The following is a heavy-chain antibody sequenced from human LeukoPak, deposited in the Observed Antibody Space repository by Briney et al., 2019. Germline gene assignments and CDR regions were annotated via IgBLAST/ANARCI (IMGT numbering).Heavy chain of an antibody. J-gene: IGHJ4*02. CDR1: GFTFSTYV. CDR2: ISSNGDNT. Sequence: PGGSLRLSCSVSGFTFSTYVMHWVRQAPGKGLGYASAISSNGDNTYYADSVKGRFTISRDNSKNTLYLQMSSLRADDTAVYYCVRGTGYWGQGTLVTVSS. CDR3: VRGTGY. V-gene: IGHV3-64D*06.